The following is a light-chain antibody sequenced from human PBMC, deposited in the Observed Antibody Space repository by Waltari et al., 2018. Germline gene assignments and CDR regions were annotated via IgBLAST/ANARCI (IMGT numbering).Light chain of an antibody. V-gene: IGKV1-9*01. CDR2: SAS. CDR3: QHLINYPST. Sequence: IQLTQSPSSLSASVGDRVTITCRASQGITSHLAWYQQKPGKAPKILIYSASTLQSGVRSRFSGSGSGTDFTLSISSLQPEDFATYYCQHLINYPSTFGQGTKLEIK. CDR1: QGITSH. J-gene: IGKJ2*02.